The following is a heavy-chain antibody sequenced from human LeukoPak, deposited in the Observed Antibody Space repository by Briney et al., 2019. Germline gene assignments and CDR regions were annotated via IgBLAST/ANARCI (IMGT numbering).Heavy chain of an antibody. CDR2: ISSSSSYT. J-gene: IGHJ4*02. Sequence: GGSLRLSCAASGLTFSDYYMSWIRQAPGKGLEWVSYISSSSSYTNYADSVKGRFTISRDNAKNSLYLQMNSLRAEDTAVYYCARVDDSNTPGLEYWGQGTLSPSPQ. CDR3: ARVDDSNTPGLEY. D-gene: IGHD3-22*01. CDR1: GLTFSDYY. V-gene: IGHV3-11*05.